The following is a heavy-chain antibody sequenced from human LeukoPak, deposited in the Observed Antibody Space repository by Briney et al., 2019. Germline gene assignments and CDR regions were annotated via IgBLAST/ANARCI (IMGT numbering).Heavy chain of an antibody. CDR3: AKAGGPRGMATINADY. Sequence: GGSVRLSCVASEFSLSRNGMHWVRQAPGKGLEWVALISYDGSTKSYVDSVKGRFTISRDNSKNTLNLQMISLRVEDTAVYYCAKAGGPRGMATINADYWGQGTLVTVSS. V-gene: IGHV3-30*18. CDR1: EFSLSRNG. J-gene: IGHJ4*02. D-gene: IGHD5-24*01. CDR2: ISYDGSTK.